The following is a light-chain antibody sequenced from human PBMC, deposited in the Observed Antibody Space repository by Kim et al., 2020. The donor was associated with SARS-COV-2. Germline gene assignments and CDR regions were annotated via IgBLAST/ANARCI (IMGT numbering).Light chain of an antibody. CDR1: RGSIDDNY. CDR3: QSYNRSIVV. CDR2: EDD. V-gene: IGLV6-57*04. J-gene: IGLJ2*01. Sequence: NFMLSQPHSVSESPGKTVTISCTRSRGSIDDNYVQWYQQRPGGVPTTVIYEDDQRPSGVTDRFSGSIDKSSNSASLTISGLKPEDEADYYCQSYNRSIVVFGGGTKLTVL.